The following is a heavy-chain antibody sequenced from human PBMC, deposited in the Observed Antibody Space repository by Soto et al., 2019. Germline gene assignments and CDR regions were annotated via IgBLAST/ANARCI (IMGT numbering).Heavy chain of an antibody. CDR2: INSDGTTT. CDR1: GFTFSNYW. CDR3: AKSARGVYGDFD. J-gene: IGHJ4*02. Sequence: EVQLVESGGGLVQPGGSLRLSCAASGFTFSNYWIHWVRQAPGKGLVWVSRINSDGTTTNYADSVKGRFTISRDNARNTVFLQMNRLRAEDTAVYYCAKSARGVYGDFDWGQGTLVTVSS. V-gene: IGHV3-74*02. D-gene: IGHD4-17*01.